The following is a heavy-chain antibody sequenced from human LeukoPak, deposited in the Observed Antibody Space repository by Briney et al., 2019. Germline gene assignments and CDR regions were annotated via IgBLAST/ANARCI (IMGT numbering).Heavy chain of an antibody. J-gene: IGHJ4*02. CDR1: GFTFSSYE. Sequence: PGGSLRLPCAASGFTFSSYEMNWVRQAPGKGLEWVSYISSSGSTIYYADSVKGRFTISRDNAKNSLYLQMNSLRAEDTAVYYCARDRDYGDYAFDYWGQGTLVTVSS. V-gene: IGHV3-48*03. CDR3: ARDRDYGDYAFDY. D-gene: IGHD4-17*01. CDR2: ISSSGSTI.